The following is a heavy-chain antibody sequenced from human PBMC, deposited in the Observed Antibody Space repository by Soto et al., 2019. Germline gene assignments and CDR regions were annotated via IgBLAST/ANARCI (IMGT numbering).Heavy chain of an antibody. J-gene: IGHJ6*02. Sequence: PGGSLRLSCAASGFTFSSYWMHWVRQAPGKGLVWVSRINSDGSSTSYADSVKGRFTISRDNAKNTLYLQMNSLRAEDTAVYYCAREGYYDFWSGPTYYYYYGMDVWGQGTTVTVSS. V-gene: IGHV3-74*01. D-gene: IGHD3-3*01. CDR1: GFTFSSYW. CDR2: INSDGSST. CDR3: AREGYYDFWSGPTYYYYYGMDV.